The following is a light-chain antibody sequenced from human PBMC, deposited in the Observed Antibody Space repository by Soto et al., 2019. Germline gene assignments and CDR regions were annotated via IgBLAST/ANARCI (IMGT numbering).Light chain of an antibody. V-gene: IGLV2-14*01. CDR3: SSYTSSSTLV. Sequence: QSALTQPASVSGSPGQSITISCTGTSSDVGGYNYVSWYQQHPGKAPKLMIYDVSNRPSGVSNRFSGSKSRNTASLTISGLQAEDEADYYCSSYTSSSTLVFGTGTSSPS. CDR1: SSDVGGYNY. CDR2: DVS. J-gene: IGLJ1*01.